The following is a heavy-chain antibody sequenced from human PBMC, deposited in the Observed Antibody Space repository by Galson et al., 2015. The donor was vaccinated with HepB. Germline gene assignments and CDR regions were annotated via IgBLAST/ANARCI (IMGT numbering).Heavy chain of an antibody. CDR1: GGTFSNFA. D-gene: IGHD2-21*02. CDR2: IIPIFGIA. CDR3: ARGVMTPVVNAFDI. Sequence: SVKVSCKASGGTFSNFAISWVRQAPGQGLEWMGQIIPIFGIANYPQKFRGTVTITADESTSTAYMELSGLRSEDTAVYYCARGVMTPVVNAFDIWGQGTMVTVSS. V-gene: IGHV1-69*13. J-gene: IGHJ3*02.